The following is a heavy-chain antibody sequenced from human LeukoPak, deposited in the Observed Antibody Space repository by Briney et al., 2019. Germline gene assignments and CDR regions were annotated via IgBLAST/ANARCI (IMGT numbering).Heavy chain of an antibody. CDR2: ISAYNGNT. D-gene: IGHD6-19*01. V-gene: IGHV1-18*01. Sequence: ASVMVSCKPSGYTFTSYGISWVRQAPGQGLEWMGWISAYNGNTNYAQKVQGRVTMTTDTSTSTAYMELRSLRSDDTAVYYYARGLQENLAWLTAFSAFDIWGQGTMVTVSS. CDR3: ARGLQENLAWLTAFSAFDI. CDR1: GYTFTSYG. J-gene: IGHJ3*02.